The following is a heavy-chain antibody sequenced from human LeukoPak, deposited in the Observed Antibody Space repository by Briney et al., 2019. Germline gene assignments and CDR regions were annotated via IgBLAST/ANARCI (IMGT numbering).Heavy chain of an antibody. Sequence: SVKVSCKASGYTFSTYPMNWVRQAPGQGLEWMGGIIPMFGTANYAQKFQGRVTITADESTSTAYMELSSLRSEDTAVYYCARVYHSGGGYCSSTSCYYYYGMDVWGQGTTVTVSS. D-gene: IGHD2-2*01. CDR1: GYTFSTYP. V-gene: IGHV1-69*13. J-gene: IGHJ6*02. CDR3: ARVYHSGGGYCSSTSCYYYYGMDV. CDR2: IIPMFGTA.